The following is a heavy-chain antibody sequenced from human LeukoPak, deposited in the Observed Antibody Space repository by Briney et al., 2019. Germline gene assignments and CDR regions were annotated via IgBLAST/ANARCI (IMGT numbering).Heavy chain of an antibody. V-gene: IGHV3-23*01. CDR1: GFAFSSYA. CDR2: ISGSGGST. D-gene: IGHD3-22*01. CDR3: AKEKAYDSSGPPGY. J-gene: IGHJ4*02. Sequence: GGSLRLSCAAPGFAFSSYAMSWVRQAPGKGLEWVSAISGSGGSTYYADSVKGRFTISRDNSKNTLYLQMNSLRAEDTAVYYCAKEKAYDSSGPPGYWGQGTLVTVSS.